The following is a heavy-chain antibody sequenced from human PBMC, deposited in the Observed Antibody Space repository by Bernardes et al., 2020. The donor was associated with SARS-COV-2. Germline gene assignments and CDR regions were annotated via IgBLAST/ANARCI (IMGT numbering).Heavy chain of an antibody. CDR3: AKVGEVARGIITMVRGVMGPFDY. CDR1: GFTFSSCA. D-gene: IGHD3-10*01. V-gene: IGHV3-23*01. CDR2: ISGSGGST. Sequence: GGSLRLSCAASGFTFSSCAMSWVRQAPGKGLEWVSAISGSGGSTYYADSVKGRFTISRDFSKNTLYLQMNSLRAEDTAVYYCAKVGEVARGIITMVRGVMGPFDYWGQGTLVTVSS. J-gene: IGHJ4*02.